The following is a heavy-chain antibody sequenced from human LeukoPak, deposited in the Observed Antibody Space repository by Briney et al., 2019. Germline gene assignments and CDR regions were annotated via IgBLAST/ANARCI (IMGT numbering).Heavy chain of an antibody. Sequence: PSETLSLTCTVSGGSVSSGSYYWSWIRQPPGKGLEWIGYIYYSGSTNYNPSLKSRVTISVDTSKNQFSLKLSSVTAADTAVYYCARVLGIAVAGAIDTGGTYLDYWGQGTLVTVSS. CDR1: GGSVSSGSYY. D-gene: IGHD6-19*01. CDR2: IYYSGST. CDR3: ARVLGIAVAGAIDTGGTYLDY. J-gene: IGHJ4*02. V-gene: IGHV4-61*01.